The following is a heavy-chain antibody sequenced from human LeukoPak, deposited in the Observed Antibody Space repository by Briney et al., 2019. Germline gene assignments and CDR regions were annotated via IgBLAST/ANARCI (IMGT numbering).Heavy chain of an antibody. J-gene: IGHJ4*02. Sequence: ASVKVSCKASGYTFTGYYVHWVRQAPGQGLEWMGWINPSGGSTRYAQKFQGRVTMTRDTSTSTVYMELSSLRSEDTAVYYCARNPVTTKYFDYWGQGTLVTVSS. CDR1: GYTFTGYY. D-gene: IGHD4-17*01. V-gene: IGHV1-46*01. CDR3: ARNPVTTKYFDY. CDR2: INPSGGST.